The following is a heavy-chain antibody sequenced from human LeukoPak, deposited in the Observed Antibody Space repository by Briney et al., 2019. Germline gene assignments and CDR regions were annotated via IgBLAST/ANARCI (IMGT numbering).Heavy chain of an antibody. CDR2: ISYDGSNK. CDR1: GFTFSSYA. CDR3: TRARQWLVPIDY. D-gene: IGHD6-19*01. V-gene: IGHV3-30*01. J-gene: IGHJ4*02. Sequence: PGGSLRLSCAASGFTFSSYAMHWLRQAPGKGLEWVAVISYDGSNKYYADSVKGRFTISRDHSKNTLYLQMNSLRAEDTAMYYCTRARQWLVPIDYWGQGTLVTVSS.